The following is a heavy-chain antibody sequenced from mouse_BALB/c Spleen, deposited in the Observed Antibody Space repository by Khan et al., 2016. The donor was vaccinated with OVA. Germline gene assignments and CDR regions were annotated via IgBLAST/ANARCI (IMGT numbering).Heavy chain of an antibody. CDR2: MYYSGST. Sequence: EVQLQESGPDLVKPSQSLSLTCTVTDYSITSGYNWHWIRQFPGNILEWMGYMYYSGSTNSNPSLKSRISITRDTSKNQSFLQLNSVTTEDTATYCCARAGRWFPYWGQGTLVTVSA. J-gene: IGHJ3*01. V-gene: IGHV3-1*02. CDR3: ARAGRWFPY. CDR1: DYSITSGYN.